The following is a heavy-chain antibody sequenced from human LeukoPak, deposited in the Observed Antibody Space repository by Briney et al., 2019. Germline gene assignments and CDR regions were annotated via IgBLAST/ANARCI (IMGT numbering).Heavy chain of an antibody. CDR3: ARGDDWWDFAH. CDR2: IYYSGST. D-gene: IGHD2-21*02. J-gene: IGHJ4*02. Sequence: TPSETLSLTCTVSGGSISSSSYYWGWIRQPPGKGLEWIGSIYYSGSTYYNPSLKSRVTISVDTSKNQFSLKLSSVTAADTAVYYCARGDDWWDFAHWGQGTLVTVSS. CDR1: GGSISSSSYY. V-gene: IGHV4-39*01.